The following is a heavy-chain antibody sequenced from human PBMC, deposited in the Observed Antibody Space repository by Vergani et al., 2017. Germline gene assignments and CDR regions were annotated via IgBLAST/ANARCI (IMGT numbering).Heavy chain of an antibody. CDR2: ISSSSSYI. V-gene: IGHV3-21*01. CDR3: ARDRCSGGSCYLDY. D-gene: IGHD2-15*01. CDR1: GFTFSSYS. J-gene: IGHJ4*02. Sequence: EVQLVESGGGLVKPGGSLRLSCAASGFTFSSYSMNWVRQAPGKGLEWVSSISSSSSYINYADSVKGRFTSSRDNAKNSLYLQMNSLRAEDTAVYYCARDRCSGGSCYLDYGGQGTLVTVSS.